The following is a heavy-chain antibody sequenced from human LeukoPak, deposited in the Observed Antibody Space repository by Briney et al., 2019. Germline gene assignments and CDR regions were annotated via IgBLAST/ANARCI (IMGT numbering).Heavy chain of an antibody. D-gene: IGHD6-19*01. CDR2: INPSGGST. CDR3: ARDVGASSGWYNWFDP. V-gene: IGHV1-46*01. J-gene: IGHJ5*02. Sequence: ASVKVSCKASGYTFTSYYMHWVRQAPGQGLEWMGIINPSGGSTSYAQKFQGRVTMTRDMSTSTVYMELSSLRSEDTAVYYCARDVGASSGWYNWFDPWGQGTLVTVSS. CDR1: GYTFTSYY.